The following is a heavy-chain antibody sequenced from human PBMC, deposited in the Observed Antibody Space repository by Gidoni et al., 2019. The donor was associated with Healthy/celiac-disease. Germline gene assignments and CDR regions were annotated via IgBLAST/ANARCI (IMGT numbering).Heavy chain of an antibody. J-gene: IGHJ4*02. D-gene: IGHD3-22*01. CDR3: ARGMTYYYDSSGYYPPYYFDY. V-gene: IGHV3-21*01. CDR2: ISSSSSYI. Sequence: EVQLVESGGGLVKPGGSLRLSCAASGFTFSSYSMNWVRQAPGKGLEWVSSISSSSSYIYYADSVKGRFTISRDNAKNSLYLQMNSLRAEDTAVYYCARGMTYYYDSSGYYPPYYFDYWGQGTLVTVSS. CDR1: GFTFSSYS.